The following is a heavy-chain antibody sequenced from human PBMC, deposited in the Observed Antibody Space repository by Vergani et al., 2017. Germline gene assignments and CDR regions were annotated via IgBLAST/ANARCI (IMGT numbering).Heavy chain of an antibody. D-gene: IGHD6-13*01. Sequence: EEKLVESGGDLVQPGRSLRLSCEASGFRFDEYAMHWVRRVPGKGLEWVSGVSWNSETIRYADSVKGRFTISRDNAKSSLYLQVDSLSPEDTAHYYCAKGQQLVFFSVDVWGIGTSVTVTA. CDR2: VSWNSETI. V-gene: IGHV3-9*01. J-gene: IGHJ6*04. CDR3: AKGQQLVFFSVDV. CDR1: GFRFDEYA.